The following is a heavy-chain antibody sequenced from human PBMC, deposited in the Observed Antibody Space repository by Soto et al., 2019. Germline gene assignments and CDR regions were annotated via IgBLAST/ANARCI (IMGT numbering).Heavy chain of an antibody. CDR2: ISAYNGNT. V-gene: IGHV1-18*01. CDR1: GYTFTSYG. D-gene: IGHD3-9*01. CDR3: ARDYDILTGYYSVDYYYYGMDV. J-gene: IGHJ6*02. Sequence: ASVKVSCKASGYTFTSYGISWVRQAPGQGLEWMGWISAYNGNTNYAQKLQGRVTMTTDTSTSTAYMELRSLRSDDTAVYYCARDYDILTGYYSVDYYYYGMDVWGQGTTVTVS.